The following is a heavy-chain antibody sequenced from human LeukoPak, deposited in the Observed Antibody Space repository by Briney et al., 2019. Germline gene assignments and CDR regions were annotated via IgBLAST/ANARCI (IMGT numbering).Heavy chain of an antibody. CDR1: GYTFTSYG. Sequence: GASVKVSCKASGYTFTSYGISWVRQAPGQGLEWMGWISAYNGNTNYAQKLQGRVTMTTDTSTSTAYMELRSLRSDDTAVYYCARDQGVLWFGEQNNWFDPWGQGTLVTVSS. CDR2: ISAYNGNT. D-gene: IGHD3-10*01. J-gene: IGHJ5*02. V-gene: IGHV1-18*01. CDR3: ARDQGVLWFGEQNNWFDP.